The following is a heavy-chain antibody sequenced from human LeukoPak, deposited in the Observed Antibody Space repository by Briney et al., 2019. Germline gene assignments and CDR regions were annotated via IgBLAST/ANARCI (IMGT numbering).Heavy chain of an antibody. CDR3: ARAGENYYDFYY. Sequence: ASVKVSCKASGGTFSSYAISWVRQAPGQGLEWMGIFNPSGSSTTYAQKFQGRVTMTRDTSTSIVYMELSSLGSEDTAVYYCARAGENYYDFYYWGQGTLVTVSS. D-gene: IGHD1-26*01. CDR2: FNPSGSST. V-gene: IGHV1-46*01. CDR1: GGTFSSYA. J-gene: IGHJ4*02.